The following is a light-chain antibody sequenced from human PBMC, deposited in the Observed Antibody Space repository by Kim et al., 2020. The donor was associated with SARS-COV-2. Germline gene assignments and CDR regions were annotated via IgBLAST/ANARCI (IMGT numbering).Light chain of an antibody. CDR1: QSISSNY. J-gene: IGKJ2*01. CDR3: QQYDGSPLYT. CDR2: GAS. V-gene: IGKV3-20*01. Sequence: EIVLAQSPGTLSLFPGERVTLSCRASQSISSNYVAWYQQKPGQAPRLLMYGASRGASDIPDRFSSSGSGTDFTLTISRLEPEDSAVYYCQQYDGSPLYTFGQGTKLEI.